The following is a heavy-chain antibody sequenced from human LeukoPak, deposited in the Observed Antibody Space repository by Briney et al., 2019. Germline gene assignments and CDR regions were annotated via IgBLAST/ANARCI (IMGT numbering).Heavy chain of an antibody. CDR2: ISGSGGST. Sequence: PGGSPRLSCAASGFTFSSYAMSWVCQAPGKGLEWVSAISGSGGSTYYADSVKGRFTISRDNSKNTLYLQMNSLRAEDTAVYYCAKDRWRDSGTFDYWGQGTLVTVSS. V-gene: IGHV3-23*01. D-gene: IGHD1-7*01. J-gene: IGHJ4*02. CDR3: AKDRWRDSGTFDY. CDR1: GFTFSSYA.